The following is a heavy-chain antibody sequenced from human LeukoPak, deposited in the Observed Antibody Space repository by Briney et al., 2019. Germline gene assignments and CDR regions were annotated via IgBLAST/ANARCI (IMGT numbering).Heavy chain of an antibody. Sequence: GGSLRLSCAAYGFTFSSYSMNWVRQAPGKVLEWVSSISSSSSYIYYADSVKGRFTISRDNAKNSLYLQMNSLRAEDTAVYYCARGDRRRYYYYGMDVWGQGTTVTVSS. V-gene: IGHV3-21*01. J-gene: IGHJ6*02. CDR3: ARGDRRRYYYYGMDV. CDR1: GFTFSSYS. CDR2: ISSSSSYI.